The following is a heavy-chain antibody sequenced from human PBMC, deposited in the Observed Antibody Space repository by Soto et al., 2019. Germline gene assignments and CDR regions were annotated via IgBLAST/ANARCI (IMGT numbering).Heavy chain of an antibody. D-gene: IGHD2-8*01. J-gene: IGHJ4*02. CDR2: IYYSGST. CDR1: GGSISSYY. Sequence: SETLSLTCTVSGGSISSYYWSWIRQPPGKGLEWIGYIYYSGSTNYNPSLKSRVTISVDTSKNQFSLKLSSVTAADTAVYYCAGVYGLALFDYWGQGTLVTVSS. CDR3: AGVYGLALFDY. V-gene: IGHV4-59*01.